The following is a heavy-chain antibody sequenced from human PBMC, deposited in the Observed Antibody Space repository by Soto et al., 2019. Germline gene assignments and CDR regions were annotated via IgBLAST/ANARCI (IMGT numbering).Heavy chain of an antibody. Sequence: PSETLSLTCALSGASIITDNWWSWVRLPPGKEMEWIGEIYHSGNTNFNPSVKSRVTISVDTSKNQFSLTVSSVTAADTAIYYCARASASSKLRGVVINWGQGTLVTVSS. V-gene: IGHV4-4*02. CDR3: ARASASSKLRGVVIN. D-gene: IGHD3-10*01. CDR2: IYHSGNT. J-gene: IGHJ4*02. CDR1: GASIITDNW.